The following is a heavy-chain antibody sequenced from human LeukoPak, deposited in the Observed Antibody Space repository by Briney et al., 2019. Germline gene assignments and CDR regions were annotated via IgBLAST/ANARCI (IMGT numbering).Heavy chain of an antibody. CDR1: GGSISSYY. V-gene: IGHV4-59*12. J-gene: IGHJ3*01. D-gene: IGHD6-19*01. CDR2: IYYSGST. CDR3: AREDAVSSDDAFDL. Sequence: PSGTLSLTCTVSGGSISSYYWSWIRQPPGKGLEWIGYIYYSGSTNYNPSLKSRVTISVDTSKNQFSLSLSAVTAADTAMYYCAREDAVSSDDAFDLWGRGTMVTVS.